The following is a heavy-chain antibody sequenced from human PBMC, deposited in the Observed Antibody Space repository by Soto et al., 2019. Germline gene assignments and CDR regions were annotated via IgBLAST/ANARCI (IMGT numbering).Heavy chain of an antibody. D-gene: IGHD5-12*01. Sequence: QVQLVESGGGVVQPGRSLRLSCAASGFTFSSYGMHWVRQAPGKGLEWVAVISYDGSNKYYVDSVKGRFTISRDNSKNTLYLQMNSLRAEDTAVYYCAKVRRDGYNRYYFDYWGQGTLVTVSS. V-gene: IGHV3-30*18. J-gene: IGHJ4*02. CDR1: GFTFSSYG. CDR2: ISYDGSNK. CDR3: AKVRRDGYNRYYFDY.